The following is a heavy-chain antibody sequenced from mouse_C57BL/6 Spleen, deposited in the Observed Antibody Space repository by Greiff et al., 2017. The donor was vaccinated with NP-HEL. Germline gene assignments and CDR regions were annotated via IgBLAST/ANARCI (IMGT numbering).Heavy chain of an antibody. CDR2: IWGGGSP. V-gene: IGHV2-9*01. CDR3: AKHNYYGSPMDD. CDR1: GFSLTSYG. Sequence: QVQLKQSGPGLVAPSQRLSITCTVSGFSLTSYGVDWVRQPPGKGLEWLGVIWGGGSPTYNSALMSRLRISTDNYTSQVFVKMNRLQTDYTAMYYCAKHNYYGSPMDDWGQGASVSFSS. D-gene: IGHD1-1*01. J-gene: IGHJ4*01.